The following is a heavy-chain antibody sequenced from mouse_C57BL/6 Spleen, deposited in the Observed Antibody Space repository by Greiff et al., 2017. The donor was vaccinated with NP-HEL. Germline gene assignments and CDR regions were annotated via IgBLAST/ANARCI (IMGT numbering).Heavy chain of an antibody. CDR1: GYAFSSSW. CDR3: AGDYGLAY. J-gene: IGHJ3*01. CDR2: IYPGDGDT. V-gene: IGHV1-82*01. Sequence: VQLQQSGPELVKPGASVKISCKASGYAFSSSWMNWVKQRPGKGLEWIGRIYPGDGDTNYNGKFKGKATLTADKSSSTAYMQLSSLTSEDSAVYFCAGDYGLAYWGQGTLVTVSA. D-gene: IGHD1-1*02.